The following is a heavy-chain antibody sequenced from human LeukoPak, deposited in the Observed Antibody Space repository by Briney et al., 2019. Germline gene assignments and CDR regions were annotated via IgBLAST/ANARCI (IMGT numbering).Heavy chain of an antibody. CDR3: ASPSKLVISRGGLDM. J-gene: IGHJ3*02. D-gene: IGHD3-22*01. CDR2: IYFSET. Sequence: PSETLSLTCTVSGGSSSDTTYYWAWIRQPPGKGLEWIGSIYFSETKYNPSLKSRITISGDTSKKQFSLKLSSVTAADTAVYYCASPSKLVISRGGLDMWGQGTMVTVSA. V-gene: IGHV4-39*01. CDR1: GGSSSDTTYY.